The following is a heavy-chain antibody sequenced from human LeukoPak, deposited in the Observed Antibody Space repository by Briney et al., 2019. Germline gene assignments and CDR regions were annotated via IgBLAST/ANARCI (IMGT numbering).Heavy chain of an antibody. CDR2: IWYDGSNK. Sequence: PGRSLRLSCAASGFTFSSYGVHWLRQAPGKGLEWVAVIWYDGSNKYYGDSVKGRFTISRDNSKKTLYLQMNSLRVEDTAMNYCARGDGYNDAEYLQHWGQGTLVTVS. V-gene: IGHV3-33*01. CDR1: GFTFSSYG. CDR3: ARGDGYNDAEYLQH. J-gene: IGHJ1*01. D-gene: IGHD5-24*01.